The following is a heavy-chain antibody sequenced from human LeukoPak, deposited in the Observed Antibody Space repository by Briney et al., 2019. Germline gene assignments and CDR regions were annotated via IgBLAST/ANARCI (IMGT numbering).Heavy chain of an antibody. V-gene: IGHV3-7*01. CDR3: VRWGVEAGMDS. D-gene: IGHD6-19*01. J-gene: IGHJ4*02. CDR1: GFTFSSYL. Sequence: PGGSLRLSCEASGFTFSSYLMGWVRPAPGKGLEWVANISPDGSDTYYVDSVKGRFTISRDNAKKSMFLQMNSLRAEETTVYYCVRWGVEAGMDSWGQGTLVTVSS. CDR2: ISPDGSDT.